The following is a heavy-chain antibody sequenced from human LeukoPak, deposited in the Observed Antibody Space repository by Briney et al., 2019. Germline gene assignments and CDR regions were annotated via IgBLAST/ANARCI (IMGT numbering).Heavy chain of an antibody. Sequence: SETLSLTCAVYGGSFSGYYWSWIRQPPGKGLEWIGEINHSGSTNYNPSLKSRVTISVDTSKNQFSLKLSSVTAADTAVYYCARLDDRAARIAVGRSSTWSSRRGFDYWGQGTLVTVSS. CDR1: GGSFSGYY. V-gene: IGHV4-34*01. J-gene: IGHJ4*02. CDR3: ARLDDRAARIAVGRSSTWSSRRGFDY. CDR2: INHSGST. D-gene: IGHD6-13*01.